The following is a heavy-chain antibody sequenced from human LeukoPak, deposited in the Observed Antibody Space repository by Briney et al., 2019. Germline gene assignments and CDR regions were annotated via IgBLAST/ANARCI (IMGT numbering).Heavy chain of an antibody. V-gene: IGHV1-18*01. CDR1: GYTFTSYG. Sequence: ASVKVSCKASGYTFTSYGISWVRQAPGQGLEWMGRISAYNGNTNYAQKLQGRVTMTKDTSTSTAYMELRSLRSDDTAVYYRARDFGSVVVPAAISEGNWFDPWGQGTLVTVSS. CDR3: ARDFGSVVVPAAISEGNWFDP. D-gene: IGHD2-2*02. CDR2: ISAYNGNT. J-gene: IGHJ5*02.